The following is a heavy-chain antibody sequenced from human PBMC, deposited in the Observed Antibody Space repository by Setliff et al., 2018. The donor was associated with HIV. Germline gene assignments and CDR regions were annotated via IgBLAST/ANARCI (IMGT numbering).Heavy chain of an antibody. CDR3: GTTRPISTGYPGFFDS. V-gene: IGHV4-39*01. J-gene: IGHJ4*02. CDR1: GGSVSTSTYY. Sequence: SETLSLTCTVSGGSVSTSTYYWGWIRQPPGKGLEYIGTLSYRGTTHYNPSLKSRIALPIDSSKNQFSLNLHFVTATDSALYYCGTTRPISTGYPGFFDSWGQGIVVTVSS. CDR2: LSYRGTT. D-gene: IGHD3-9*01.